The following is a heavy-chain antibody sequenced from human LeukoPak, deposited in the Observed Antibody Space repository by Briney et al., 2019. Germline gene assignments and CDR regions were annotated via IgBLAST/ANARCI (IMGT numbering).Heavy chain of an antibody. CDR1: GFTVSSNY. CDR2: IGGSGGST. Sequence: PGGSLRLSCAASGFTVSSNYMSWVRQAPGKGLEWVSAIGGSGGSTYYADSVKGRFTISRDNSKNTLYLQMNSLRAEDTAVYYCARDGGGGCSSTSCHFDYWGQGTLVTVSS. V-gene: IGHV3-23*01. CDR3: ARDGGGGCSSTSCHFDY. D-gene: IGHD2-2*01. J-gene: IGHJ4*02.